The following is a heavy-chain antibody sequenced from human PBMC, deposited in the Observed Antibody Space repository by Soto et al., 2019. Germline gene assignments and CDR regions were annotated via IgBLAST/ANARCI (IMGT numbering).Heavy chain of an antibody. Sequence: EVQLLESGGGLVQPGGSLRLSCAASGFTFSSYAMSWVRQAPGKGLEWVSAISGSGGSTYYADSVKGRFTISRDNSKNTLYLQMNSLRAEDTAVYYCAKDPQTTVTTDRWFDPWGQGTLVTVSS. CDR1: GFTFSSYA. V-gene: IGHV3-23*01. CDR2: ISGSGGST. D-gene: IGHD4-17*01. J-gene: IGHJ5*02. CDR3: AKDPQTTVTTDRWFDP.